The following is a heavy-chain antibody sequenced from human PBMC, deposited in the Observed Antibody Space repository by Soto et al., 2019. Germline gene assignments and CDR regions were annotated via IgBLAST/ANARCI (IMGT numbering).Heavy chain of an antibody. J-gene: IGHJ6*02. D-gene: IGHD5-18*01. CDR3: ARHNRGYSYGYNYYGMDV. V-gene: IGHV5-51*01. CDR2: IYPGDSDT. CDR1: GYSFTSYW. Sequence: PGESLKISCKGSGYSFTSYWIGWVRQMPGKGLEWMGIIYPGDSDTRYSPSFQGQVTISADKSISTAYLQWSSLKASDTAMYYCARHNRGYSYGYNYYGMDVWGQGTTVTVS.